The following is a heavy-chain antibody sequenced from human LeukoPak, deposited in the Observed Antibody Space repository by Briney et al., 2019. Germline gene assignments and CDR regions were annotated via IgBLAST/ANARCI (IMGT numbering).Heavy chain of an antibody. J-gene: IGHJ4*02. V-gene: IGHV3-48*04. CDR3: ARGHSSGWFTFDY. CDR1: GFTFSSYS. Sequence: GGSLRLSCAASGFTFSSYSMNWVRQAPGKGLEWVSYISSSSSTIYYADSVKGRFTISRDNGKDSVYLQMNSLRAEDTAVYYCARGHSSGWFTFDYWGQGTLVTVSS. D-gene: IGHD6-19*01. CDR2: ISSSSSTI.